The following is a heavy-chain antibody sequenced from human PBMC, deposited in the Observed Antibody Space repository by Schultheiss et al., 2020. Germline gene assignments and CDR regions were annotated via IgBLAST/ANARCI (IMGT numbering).Heavy chain of an antibody. CDR1: GFTFDDYA. V-gene: IGHV3-9*01. CDR2: ISWNSGSI. J-gene: IGHJ6*02. Sequence: GGSLRLSCAASGFTFDDYAMHWVRQAPGKGLEWVSGISWNSGSIGYADSVKGRFTISRDNSKNTLYLQMNSLRAEDTAVYYCARAPSGIAAADRDYYYGMDVWGQGPTVTVSS. CDR3: ARAPSGIAAADRDYYYGMDV. D-gene: IGHD6-13*01.